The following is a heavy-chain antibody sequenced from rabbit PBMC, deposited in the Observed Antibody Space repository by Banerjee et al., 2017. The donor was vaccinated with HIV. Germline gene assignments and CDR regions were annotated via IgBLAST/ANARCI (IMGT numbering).Heavy chain of an antibody. CDR3: ARGYVSSGGYDL. D-gene: IGHD1-1*01. V-gene: IGHV1S45*01. CDR2: IYTSSGST. J-gene: IGHJ3*01. Sequence: QEQLVESGGGLVQPEGSLTLTCTASGFTFSSYWMSWVRQAPGKGLEWIACIYTSSGSTGYASWAKGRFTISKTSSTTVTLQMTSLTAADTATYFCARGYVSSGGYDLWGQGTLVTVS. CDR1: GFTFSSYW.